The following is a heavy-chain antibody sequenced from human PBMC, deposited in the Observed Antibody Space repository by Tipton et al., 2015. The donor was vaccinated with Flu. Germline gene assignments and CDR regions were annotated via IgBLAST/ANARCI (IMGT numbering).Heavy chain of an antibody. CDR2: INHSGST. J-gene: IGHJ4*02. V-gene: IGHV4-34*01. D-gene: IGHD3-22*01. CDR1: GGSFSGYY. CDR3: ASKNYYDVGGWSTTDY. Sequence: TLSLTCADYGGSFSGYYWSWIRQPPGKGLEWIGEINHSGSTNYNPSLKSRVTISADTSKNQFSLRLSSVTAADTAVYYCASKNYYDVGGWSTTDYWGQGTLVTVSS.